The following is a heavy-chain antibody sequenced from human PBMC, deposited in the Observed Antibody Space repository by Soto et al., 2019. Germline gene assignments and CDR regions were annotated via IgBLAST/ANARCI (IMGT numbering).Heavy chain of an antibody. Sequence: QVQLVQSGAEVKEPGASVKVSCKGSGYSFTDHYIHWVRQAPGQGLEWLGWINPNSGVTRYGQKFQGRIAMTRDTSLSAVYMELTRLTSDDTAVFFCARDRNYDVFDYWRRGSLVTVSS. V-gene: IGHV1-2*02. CDR3: ARDRNYDVFDY. J-gene: IGHJ4*02. D-gene: IGHD3-3*01. CDR1: GYSFTDHY. CDR2: INPNSGVT.